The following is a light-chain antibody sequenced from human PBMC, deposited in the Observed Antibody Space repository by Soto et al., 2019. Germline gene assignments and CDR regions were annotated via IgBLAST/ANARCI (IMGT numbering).Light chain of an antibody. V-gene: IGKV1-5*03. J-gene: IGKJ1*01. CDR2: KTS. Sequence: DIHMTQSPSTLSASVGDRVTITCRASQSLIMWLAWYQQKPGKAPNLLIYKTSSLECGVPPRFSGSGSGTEVTLTISSLQQDDFATSYCQHWTAYSWTFGQGTKVEVK. CDR3: QHWTAYSWT. CDR1: QSLIMW.